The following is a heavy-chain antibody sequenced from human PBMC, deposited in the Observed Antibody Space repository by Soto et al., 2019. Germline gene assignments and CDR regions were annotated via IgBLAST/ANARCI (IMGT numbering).Heavy chain of an antibody. CDR3: AREIVVVPAADY. Sequence: PGGSLRLSCAASGFTFSSYSMNWVRQAPGKGLEWVSSISSSSYIYYADSVKGRFTISRDNAKNSLYLQMNSLRAEDTAVYYCAREIVVVPAADYWGQGTLVTVSS. CDR1: GFTFSSYS. D-gene: IGHD2-2*01. CDR2: ISSSSYI. V-gene: IGHV3-21*01. J-gene: IGHJ4*02.